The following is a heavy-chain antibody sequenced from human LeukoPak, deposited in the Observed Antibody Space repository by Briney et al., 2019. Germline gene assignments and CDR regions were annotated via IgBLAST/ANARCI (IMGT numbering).Heavy chain of an antibody. J-gene: IGHJ3*02. CDR3: ASEEYYYDSSGYYNAFDI. Sequence: ASVKVSCKVSGYILTELSMHWVRQAPGKGLEWMGGFDPEDGETIYAQKFQGRVTITADESTSTAYMELSSLRSEDTAVYYCASEEYYYDSSGYYNAFDIWGQGTMVTVSS. CDR2: FDPEDGET. V-gene: IGHV1-24*01. D-gene: IGHD3-22*01. CDR1: GYILTELS.